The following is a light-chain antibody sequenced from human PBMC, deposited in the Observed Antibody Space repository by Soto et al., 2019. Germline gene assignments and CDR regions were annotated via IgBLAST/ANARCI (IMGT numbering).Light chain of an antibody. J-gene: IGLJ1*01. V-gene: IGLV2-14*01. CDR1: SGDIGSYNR. Sequence: QSALTQPVSVSGSPGQSITISCTGTSGDIGSYNRVSWYQQHPGKAPKLIIYEVTDRPSGVSNRFSGSKSGNTASLTISGLQAEDEAEYYCSSYTNINTRACVFGTGTKLTVL. CDR3: SSYTNINTRACV. CDR2: EVT.